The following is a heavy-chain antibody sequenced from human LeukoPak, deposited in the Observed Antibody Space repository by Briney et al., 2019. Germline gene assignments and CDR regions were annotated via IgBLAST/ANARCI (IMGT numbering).Heavy chain of an antibody. Sequence: GESLKISCKGPGSRSTSYWIIWVRQIPGKGLEWMAIIYPADSDIRYSPSFRGQVTISAEKSISTAYLKCRRMTAADTAMYYCARSLTAAAGDYWGQGTLVTVSS. V-gene: IGHV5-51*01. CDR3: ARSLTAAAGDY. D-gene: IGHD6-25*01. J-gene: IGHJ4*02. CDR2: IYPADSDI. CDR1: GSRSTSYW.